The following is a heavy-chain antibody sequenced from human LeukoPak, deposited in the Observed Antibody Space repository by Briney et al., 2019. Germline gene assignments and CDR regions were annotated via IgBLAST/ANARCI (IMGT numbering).Heavy chain of an antibody. J-gene: IGHJ4*02. Sequence: PGGSLRLSCAASGITFSSCGMHWVRQAPGKGLEWVAFIRYDGSNKYYADSVKGRFTISRDNSKNTVYLQMNSLRAEDTAVYYCAKDPRYYDSSGYYLDYWGQGTLVTVSS. V-gene: IGHV3-30*02. CDR3: AKDPRYYDSSGYYLDY. D-gene: IGHD3-22*01. CDR2: IRYDGSNK. CDR1: GITFSSCG.